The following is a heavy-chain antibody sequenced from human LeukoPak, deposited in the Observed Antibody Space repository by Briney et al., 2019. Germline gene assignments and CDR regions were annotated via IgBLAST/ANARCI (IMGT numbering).Heavy chain of an antibody. CDR1: GGSFSGYY. D-gene: IGHD3-3*01. CDR3: ASIRFSYYYYMDV. V-gene: IGHV4-34*01. Sequence: SETLSLTCAVYGGSFSGYYWSWIRQPPGKGLEWNGEINHSGSTNYNPSLKSRVTISVDTSKNQFSLKLSSVTAADTAVYYCASIRFSYYYYMDVWGKGTTVTVSS. CDR2: INHSGST. J-gene: IGHJ6*03.